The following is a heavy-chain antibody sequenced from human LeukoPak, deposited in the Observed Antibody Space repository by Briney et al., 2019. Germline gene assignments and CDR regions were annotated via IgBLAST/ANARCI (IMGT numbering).Heavy chain of an antibody. CDR2: ISAGGATI. CDR1: GFSFSTYA. J-gene: IGHJ6*03. D-gene: IGHD1-26*01. CDR3: AKDSGGTYFYSYYYMDV. V-gene: IGHV3-23*01. Sequence: GGSLRLSCAASGFSFSTYAMSWVRQAPGKGLEWVSAISAGGATIYYADSVKGRFTVSRDNSKNTLYLHMNSLRAEDTAIYYCAKDSGGTYFYSYYYMDVWGKGTTVTVSS.